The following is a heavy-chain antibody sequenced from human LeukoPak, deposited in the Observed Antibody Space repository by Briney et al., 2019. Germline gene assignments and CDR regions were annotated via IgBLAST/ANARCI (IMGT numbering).Heavy chain of an antibody. V-gene: IGHV3-23*01. CDR3: AKDSFLRGTPWS. CDR1: GFTFSSYA. J-gene: IGHJ5*02. CDR2: ISGSGGST. Sequence: GGSLRHSCAASGFTFSSYAISWVRQAPGKGLEWVSAISGSGGSTYYADSVKGRFTISRDNSKNTLYLQMNSLRAEDTAVYYCAKDSFLRGTPWSWGQGTLVPVSS. D-gene: IGHD1-14*01.